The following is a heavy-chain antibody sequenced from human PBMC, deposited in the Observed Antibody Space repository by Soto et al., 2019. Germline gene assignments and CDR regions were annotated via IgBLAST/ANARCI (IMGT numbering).Heavy chain of an antibody. CDR2: INAGNGNT. CDR3: ARARWLRLTMGYVDY. Sequence: GASVTVSCKASGYTFTSYAMHWVRQAPGQRLEWMGWINAGNGNTKYSQKFQGRVTITRDTSASTAYMALSSLRSEDTAVYYCARARWLRLTMGYVDYWGQGTLVTVSA. CDR1: GYTFTSYA. D-gene: IGHD5-12*01. J-gene: IGHJ4*02. V-gene: IGHV1-3*01.